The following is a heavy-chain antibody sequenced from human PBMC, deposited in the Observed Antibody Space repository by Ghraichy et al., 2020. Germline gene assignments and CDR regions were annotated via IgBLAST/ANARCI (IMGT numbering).Heavy chain of an antibody. Sequence: SGPTLVKPTQTLTLTCTFSGFSLSTSGVGVGWIRQPPGKALEWLALIYWNDDKRYSPSLKSRLTITKDTSKNQVVLTMTNMDPVDTATYYCARDYDNNGYYLYYYYYGMDVWGQGTTVTVSS. J-gene: IGHJ6*02. CDR1: GFSLSTSGVG. CDR3: ARDYDNNGYYLYYYYYGMDV. CDR2: IYWNDDK. D-gene: IGHD3-22*01. V-gene: IGHV2-5*01.